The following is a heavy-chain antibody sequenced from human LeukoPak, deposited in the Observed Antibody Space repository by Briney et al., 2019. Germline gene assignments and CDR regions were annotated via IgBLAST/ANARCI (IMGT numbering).Heavy chain of an antibody. CDR2: IYHTGNT. CDR1: GGSITSANW. V-gene: IGHV4-4*02. J-gene: IGHJ6*03. Sequence: PSETLSLTCALSGGSITSANWWSWVRPSPGKGLQWIGEIYHTGNTNYNPSLKSRVTIPVDTSKNQFSLKLSSVTAADTAVYYCARHSPYCSGGSCYIHYYYYMDVWGKGTTVTSSS. CDR3: ARHSPYCSGGSCYIHYYYYMDV. D-gene: IGHD2-15*01.